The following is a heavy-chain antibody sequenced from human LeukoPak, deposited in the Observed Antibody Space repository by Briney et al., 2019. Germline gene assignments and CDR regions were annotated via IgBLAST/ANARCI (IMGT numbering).Heavy chain of an antibody. CDR2: INHSGST. Sequence: SETLSLTCAVYGGSFSGYYWSWIRQPPGKGLEWIGEINHSGSTNYNPSLKSRVTISVDTSKNQFSLKLSSVTAADTAVYYCARAGSYRYKPIFDYWGQGTLVTVPS. D-gene: IGHD3-16*02. V-gene: IGHV4-34*01. J-gene: IGHJ4*02. CDR1: GGSFSGYY. CDR3: ARAGSYRYKPIFDY.